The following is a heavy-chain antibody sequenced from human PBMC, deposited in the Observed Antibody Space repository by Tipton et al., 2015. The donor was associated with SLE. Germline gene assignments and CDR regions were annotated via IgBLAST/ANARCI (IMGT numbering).Heavy chain of an antibody. CDR1: GASLRSPY. CDR3: ARGSVVADDD. D-gene: IGHD2-15*01. J-gene: IGHJ4*02. Sequence: TLSLTRTVSGASLRSPYSNWIRHTPGAWLAWIGYIFYGRDTNYNPSLKRRVTISIEASKNQLSLTLKYVTAADTAVYYCARGSVVADDDWGQGTLVTVSS. CDR2: IFYGRDT. V-gene: IGHV4-59*11.